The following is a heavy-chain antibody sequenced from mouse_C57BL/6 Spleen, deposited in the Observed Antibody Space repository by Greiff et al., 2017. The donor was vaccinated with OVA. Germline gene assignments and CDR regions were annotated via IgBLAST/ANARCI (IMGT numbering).Heavy chain of an antibody. V-gene: IGHV1-69*01. CDR2: IDPSDSYT. Sequence: QVQLQQPGAELVMPGASVKLSCKASGYTFTSYWMHWVKQRPGQGLEWIGEIDPSDSYTNYNQKFKGKSTLTVDKSSSTAYMQLSSLTSEDSAVYYCARSPFITTVVATRYFDYWGQGTTLTVSS. J-gene: IGHJ2*01. CDR3: ARSPFITTVVATRYFDY. D-gene: IGHD1-1*01. CDR1: GYTFTSYW.